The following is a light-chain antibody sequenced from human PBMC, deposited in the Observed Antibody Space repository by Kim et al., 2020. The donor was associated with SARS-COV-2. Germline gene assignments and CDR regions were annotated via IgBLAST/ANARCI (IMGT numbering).Light chain of an antibody. V-gene: IGLV4-69*01. CDR1: SGHSSYA. CDR2: LNSDGSH. J-gene: IGLJ3*02. Sequence: QLVLTQSPSTSASLGASVKLTCTLSSGHSSYAIAWHQQQPEKGPRYLMKLNSDGSHSKGDGIPDRFSGSSSGAERYLTISSLQSEDEDDYYCQTWGTGIQVFGGGTQLTVL. CDR3: QTWGTGIQV.